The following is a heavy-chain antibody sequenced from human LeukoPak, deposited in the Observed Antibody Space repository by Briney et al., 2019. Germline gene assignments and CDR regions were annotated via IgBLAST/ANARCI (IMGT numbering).Heavy chain of an antibody. CDR1: GFTFSSYD. CDR2: IGRSNDNV. CDR3: AREIPATRGDAFDV. D-gene: IGHD2-2*01. Sequence: GGSLRLSCVASGFTFSSYDLNWVRQAPGKGLEWLSYIGRSNDNVKYAGSVRGRFTVYRDNAKDSLYLQMNSLRVEDTAVYFCAREIPATRGDAFDVWGQGTVVTVSS. V-gene: IGHV3-48*04. J-gene: IGHJ3*01.